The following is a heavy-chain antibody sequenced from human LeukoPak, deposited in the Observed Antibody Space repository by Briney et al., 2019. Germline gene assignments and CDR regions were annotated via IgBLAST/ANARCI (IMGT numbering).Heavy chain of an antibody. V-gene: IGHV1-8*01. J-gene: IGHJ4*02. CDR3: ARGRMVRGVSFDY. Sequence: ASEKVSCKASGYTFTSYDINWVRQATGQGLEWMGWMNPNSGNTGYAQKFQGRVTITRNTSMSTAYMELSSLRSEDTAVYYCARGRMVRGVSFDYWGQGTLVTVSS. CDR2: MNPNSGNT. D-gene: IGHD3-10*01. CDR1: GYTFTSYD.